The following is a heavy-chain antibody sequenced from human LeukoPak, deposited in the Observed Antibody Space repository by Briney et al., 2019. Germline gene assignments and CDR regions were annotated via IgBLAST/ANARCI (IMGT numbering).Heavy chain of an antibody. V-gene: IGHV3-30*18. Sequence: GGSLRLSCAASGFTFSSYGMHWVRQAPGKGLEWVAVISYDGSNKYYADSVKGRFTISRDNSKNTLYLQMNSLRAEDTAVYYCAKDQSSGSYYTYWGQGTLITVSS. CDR3: AKDQSSGSYYTY. CDR1: GFTFSSYG. D-gene: IGHD3-10*01. CDR2: ISYDGSNK. J-gene: IGHJ4*02.